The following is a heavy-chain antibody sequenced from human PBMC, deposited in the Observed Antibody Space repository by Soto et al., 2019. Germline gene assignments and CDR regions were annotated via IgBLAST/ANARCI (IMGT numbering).Heavy chain of an antibody. J-gene: IGHJ4*02. D-gene: IGHD2-8*01. V-gene: IGHV3-23*01. CDR2: ISGSGGST. CDR3: AKDFRVRAGEYCTNGVCSY. CDR1: GFTFSSYA. Sequence: PGGSLRLSCAASGFTFSSYAMSWVRQAPGKGLEWVSAISGSGGSTYYADSVKGRFTIYRDNSKNTLYLQMNSLRAEDTAVYYCAKDFRVRAGEYCTNGVCSYWGQGTLVTVSS.